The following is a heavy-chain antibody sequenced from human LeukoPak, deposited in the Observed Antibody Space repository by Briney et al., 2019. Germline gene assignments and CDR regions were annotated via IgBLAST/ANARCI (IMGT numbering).Heavy chain of an antibody. CDR3: ARWRTAALAFDY. CDR2: VHSDGDT. J-gene: IGHJ4*02. V-gene: IGHV4-59*01. D-gene: IGHD2-21*02. CDR1: GGAISDYY. Sequence: SETLSLTCIISGGAISDYYWGWIRQPPGKGLEWIGYVHSDGDTDYNPSLRSGLTILLDTSKKNLFLKGRSGLASDTPVVYCARWRTAALAFDYWGQGTLVTVSS.